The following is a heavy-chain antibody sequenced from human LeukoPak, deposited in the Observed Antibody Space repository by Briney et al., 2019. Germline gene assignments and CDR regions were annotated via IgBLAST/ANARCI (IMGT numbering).Heavy chain of an antibody. CDR2: ISGSGGST. Sequence: GGSLRLSCAASGFTFSSYAMSWVRQAPGKGLEWVSAISGSGGSTNYADSVKGRFTISRDNSKNTLYLQMNSLRAEDTAVYYCAKGSTDIRPWVLWFDPWGQGTLVTVSS. CDR3: AKGSTDIRPWVLWFDP. D-gene: IGHD2-15*01. CDR1: GFTFSSYA. V-gene: IGHV3-23*01. J-gene: IGHJ5*02.